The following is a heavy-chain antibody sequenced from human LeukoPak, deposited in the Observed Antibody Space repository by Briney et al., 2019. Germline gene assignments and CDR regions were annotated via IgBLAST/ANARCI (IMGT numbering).Heavy chain of an antibody. J-gene: IGHJ6*02. CDR2: IKSKTDGGTT. V-gene: IGHV3-15*01. Sequence: PGGSLRLSCAASGFTFSNAWMSWVRQAPGKGLEWVGRIKSKTDGGTTDYAAPVKGRFTISRDDSKNTLYLQMNSLKTEDTAVYYCTTPPSSSWYDYYYGMDVWGQGTTVTVSS. D-gene: IGHD6-13*01. CDR3: TTPPSSSWYDYYYGMDV. CDR1: GFTFSNAW.